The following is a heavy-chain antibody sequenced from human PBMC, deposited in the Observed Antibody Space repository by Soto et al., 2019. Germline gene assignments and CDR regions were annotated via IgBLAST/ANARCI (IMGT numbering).Heavy chain of an antibody. CDR2: INHSGST. CDR1: GGSFSGYY. D-gene: IGHD3-3*01. CDR3: ASAAYGGYDFWSRYVPSLGYYYGMDV. Sequence: QVQLQQWGAGLLKPSETLSLTCAVYGGSFSGYYWSWIRQPPGKGLEWIGEINHSGSTNYNPSLKSRVPISVDTSNIQFSLNLSSVPAADTAVYYCASAAYGGYDFWSRYVPSLGYYYGMDVWGQGTTVTVSS. J-gene: IGHJ6*02. V-gene: IGHV4-34*01.